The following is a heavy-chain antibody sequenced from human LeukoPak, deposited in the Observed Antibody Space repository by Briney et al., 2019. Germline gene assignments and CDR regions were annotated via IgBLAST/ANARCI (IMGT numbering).Heavy chain of an antibody. J-gene: IGHJ4*02. CDR3: ARTTTVTTSSYGY. Sequence: GGSLRLSCAASGXXFSSYSMNWVRQAPGKGLEWVSSISSSSSYIYYADSVKGRFTISRDNAKNSLYLQMNSLRAEDTAVYYCARTTTVTTSSYGYWGQGTLVTVSS. D-gene: IGHD4-17*01. CDR1: GXXFSSYS. CDR2: ISSSSSYI. V-gene: IGHV3-21*01.